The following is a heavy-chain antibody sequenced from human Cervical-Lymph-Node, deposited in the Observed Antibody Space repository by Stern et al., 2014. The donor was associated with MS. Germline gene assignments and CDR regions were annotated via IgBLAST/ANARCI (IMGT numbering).Heavy chain of an antibody. CDR1: GFTFSSYG. CDR2: ISYDGSNE. V-gene: IGHV3-30*03. D-gene: IGHD3-22*01. J-gene: IGHJ4*02. CDR3: ARGVYDI. Sequence: QVQLGQSGGGVVRPGRSLRLSCAASGFTFSSYGMHWVRQAPATGLQWVAFISYDGSNEYYADSVKGRFTISRDNSNNTLYLQTNSLREEDTAVYYCARGVYDIWGQGTLVTVSS.